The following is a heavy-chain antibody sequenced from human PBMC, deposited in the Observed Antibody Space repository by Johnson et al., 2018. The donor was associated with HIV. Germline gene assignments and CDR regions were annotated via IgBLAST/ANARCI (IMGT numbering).Heavy chain of an antibody. CDR3: AREGGGAAAAGTSDAFDI. J-gene: IGHJ3*02. V-gene: IGHV3-11*04. D-gene: IGHD6-13*01. Sequence: QVQLVESGGGLVKPGGSLRLACAASGFTFSDYYMNWIRQAPGKGLEWVSYISSSGSSISYADSVKGRFTISRDNAKNSLYLQMNNLRAEDTAVYYCAREGGGAAAAGTSDAFDIWGQGTMVTVSS. CDR1: GFTFSDYY. CDR2: ISSSGSSI.